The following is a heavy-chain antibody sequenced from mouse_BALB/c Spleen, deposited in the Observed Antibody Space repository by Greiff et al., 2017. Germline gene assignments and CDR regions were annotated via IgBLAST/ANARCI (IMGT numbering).Heavy chain of an antibody. D-gene: IGHD2-1*01. CDR2: INPSTGYT. J-gene: IGHJ3*01. V-gene: IGHV1-7*01. CDR1: GYTFTSYW. Sequence: QVHVKQSGAELAKPGASVKMSCKASGYTFTSYWMHWVKQRPGQGLEWIGYINPSTGYTEYNQKFKDKATLTADKSSSTAYMQLSSLTSEDSAVYYCARRHGNYGFAYWGQGTLVTVSA. CDR3: ARRHGNYGFAY.